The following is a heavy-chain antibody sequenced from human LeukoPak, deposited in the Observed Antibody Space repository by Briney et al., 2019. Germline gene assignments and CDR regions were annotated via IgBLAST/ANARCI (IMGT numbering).Heavy chain of an antibody. CDR3: ARRLPTAWGADY. J-gene: IGHJ4*02. D-gene: IGHD7-27*01. CDR1: GFTFSSYA. Sequence: PGESLRLSCEASGFTFSSYAMTWVRQAPGKGPEWVSVIYSGGSTYYADSVKGRFTISRDNSKNTLYLQMNSLRAEDTAVYYCARRLPTAWGADYWGQGTLVTVSS. V-gene: IGHV3-53*01. CDR2: IYSGGST.